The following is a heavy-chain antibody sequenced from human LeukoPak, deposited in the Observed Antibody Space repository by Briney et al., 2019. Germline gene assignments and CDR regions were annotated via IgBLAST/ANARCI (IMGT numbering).Heavy chain of an antibody. V-gene: IGHV4-39*07. CDR3: ARDRPRLRGYSYGYYYYMDV. D-gene: IGHD5-18*01. J-gene: IGHJ6*03. CDR2: IYYSGST. CDR1: GGSISGSSYY. Sequence: SETLSLTCTVSGGSISGSSYYWGWIRQPPGKGLEWIGSIYYSGSTYYNPSLKSRVTISVDTSKNQFSLKLSSVTAADTAVYYCARDRPRLRGYSYGYYYYMDVWGKGTTVTISS.